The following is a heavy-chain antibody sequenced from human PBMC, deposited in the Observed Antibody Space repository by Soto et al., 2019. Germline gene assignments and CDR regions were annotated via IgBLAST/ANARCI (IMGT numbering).Heavy chain of an antibody. V-gene: IGHV3-23*01. D-gene: IGHD6-13*01. CDR3: AKERLEEVGTFFEF. CDR1: GVTVSNYA. Sequence: PWGSLRLSCEASGVTVSNYAMGWVRQAPGKGLEWVSGISGSGRDTYYADSVKGRLTISRDNAKNTLFLQMNSLRAEDAASYYCAKERLEEVGTFFEFWGHGILVTVSS. J-gene: IGHJ4*01. CDR2: ISGSGRDT.